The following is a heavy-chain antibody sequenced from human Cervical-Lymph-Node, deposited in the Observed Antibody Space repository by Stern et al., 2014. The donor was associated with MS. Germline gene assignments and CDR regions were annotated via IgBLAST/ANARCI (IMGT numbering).Heavy chain of an antibody. Sequence: EVQLVESGAEVKKPGESLKISCKGSGYNFASYWIGWVRQVPGKGLEWMGIIYPDDSDARYTPSFQGQVTMSDDKSIGTAYLQWSSLKASDTAFYFCARKGTYGLDYWGQGALVTVSS. CDR1: GYNFASYW. D-gene: IGHD3-10*01. J-gene: IGHJ4*02. CDR2: IYPDDSDA. CDR3: ARKGTYGLDY. V-gene: IGHV5-51*01.